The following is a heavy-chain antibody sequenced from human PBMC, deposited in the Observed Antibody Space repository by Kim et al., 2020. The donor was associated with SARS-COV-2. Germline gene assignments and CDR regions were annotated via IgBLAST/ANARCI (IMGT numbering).Heavy chain of an antibody. J-gene: IGHJ6*01. Sequence: GGSLRLSCAASGFTFSSYGMHWVRQAPGKGLEWVAVISYDGSNKYYADSVKGRFTISRDNSKNTLYLQMNSLRAEDTAVYYCAKDARGYGSGSHYYYYYG. CDR1: GFTFSSYG. CDR3: AKDARGYGSGSHYYYYYG. V-gene: IGHV3-30*18. CDR2: ISYDGSNK. D-gene: IGHD3-10*01.